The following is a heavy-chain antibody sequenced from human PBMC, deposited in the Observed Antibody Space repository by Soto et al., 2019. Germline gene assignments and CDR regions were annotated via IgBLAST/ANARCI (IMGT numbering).Heavy chain of an antibody. CDR2: IYTSGST. Sequence: SETLSLTCTVSGGSISSYYWSWIRQPAGKGLEWIGRIYTSGSTNYNPSLKSRVTMSVDTSKNQFSLKLSSVTAADTAVYYCARDRYDFWSGYYPSYYYYYGMDVWGQGTTVT. J-gene: IGHJ6*02. CDR3: ARDRYDFWSGYYPSYYYYYGMDV. CDR1: GGSISSYY. D-gene: IGHD3-3*01. V-gene: IGHV4-4*07.